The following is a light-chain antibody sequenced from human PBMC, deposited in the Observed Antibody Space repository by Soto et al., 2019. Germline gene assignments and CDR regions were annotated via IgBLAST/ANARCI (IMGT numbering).Light chain of an antibody. CDR3: CSYAGSSTHV. CDR2: DVN. J-gene: IGLJ1*01. V-gene: IGLV2-11*01. CDR1: SSDVGGYNY. Sequence: QPVLTQPRSVSGSPGQSVTISCTGTSSDVGGYNYVSWYQQHPGKAPKLMIYDVNKRPSGVPDRFSGSKSGNTASLTISGLQAEDEADYYCCSYAGSSTHVFGTGTKLTVL.